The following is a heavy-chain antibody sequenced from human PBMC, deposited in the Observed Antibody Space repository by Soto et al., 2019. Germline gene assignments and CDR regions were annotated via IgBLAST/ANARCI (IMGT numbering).Heavy chain of an antibody. J-gene: IGHJ6*02. V-gene: IGHV1-46*03. CDR1: GYTFTSYY. CDR3: ARYAYVWGSSRGMDV. D-gene: IGHD3-16*01. CDR2: INPSGGST. Sequence: ASVKVSCKASGYTFTSYYMHWVRQAPGQGLEWMGIINPSGGSTSYAQKFQGRVTMTRDTSTSTVYMELSSLRSEDTAVYYCARYAYVWGSSRGMDVWGQGTTVTVSS.